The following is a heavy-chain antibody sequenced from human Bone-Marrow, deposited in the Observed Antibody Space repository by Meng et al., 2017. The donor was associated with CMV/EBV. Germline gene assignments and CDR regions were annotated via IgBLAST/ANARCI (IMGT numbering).Heavy chain of an antibody. CDR3: ARVRSAAGTTYYYYGMAV. D-gene: IGHD6-13*01. CDR1: GGTFSSYA. J-gene: IGHJ6*02. V-gene: IGHV1-69*05. Sequence: SVKVSCKASGGTFSSYAISWVRQAPGQGLEWMGGIIPIFGTANYAQKFQGRVTITTDESTSTAYMELSSLRSEDTAVYYCARVRSAAGTTYYYYGMAVWGQGNTVTVAS. CDR2: IIPIFGTA.